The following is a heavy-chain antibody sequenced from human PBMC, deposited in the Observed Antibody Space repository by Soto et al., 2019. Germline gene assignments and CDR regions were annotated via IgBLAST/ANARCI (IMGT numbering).Heavy chain of an antibody. J-gene: IGHJ5*02. CDR3: ARGRYCSGGSCYPGWFDP. Sequence: SETLSLTCTVSGGSISSSSYYWGWIRQPPGKGLEWIGSIYYSGSTYYNPSLKSRVTISVDTPKNQFSLKLSSVTAADTAVYYCARGRYCSGGSCYPGWFDPWGQGTLVTVSS. V-gene: IGHV4-39*07. CDR1: GGSISSSSYY. CDR2: IYYSGST. D-gene: IGHD2-15*01.